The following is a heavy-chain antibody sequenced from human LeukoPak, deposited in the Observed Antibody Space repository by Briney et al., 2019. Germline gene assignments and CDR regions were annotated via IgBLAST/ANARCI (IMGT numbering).Heavy chain of an antibody. J-gene: IGHJ3*02. CDR3: ARGGLGLYAFDI. D-gene: IGHD3-16*01. CDR1: GGAFSSYA. CDR2: IIPIFGIA. Sequence: ASVKVSCKASGGAFSSYAISWVRQAPGQGLEWMGRIIPIFGIANYAQKFQGRVTITADESTSTAYMELSSLRSEDTAVYYCARGGLGLYAFDIWGQGTMVTVSS. V-gene: IGHV1-69*13.